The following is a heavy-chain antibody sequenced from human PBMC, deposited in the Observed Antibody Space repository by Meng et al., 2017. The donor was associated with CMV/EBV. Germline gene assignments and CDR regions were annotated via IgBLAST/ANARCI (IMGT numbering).Heavy chain of an antibody. CDR1: GGSISGCNW. CDR3: ARGLGGWYFQPWFDP. J-gene: IGHJ5*02. V-gene: IGHV4-4*02. D-gene: IGHD6-19*01. Sequence: SGGSISGCNWRGLGHQPPGKLLWWIGDIYHSGTTNYNPSLKSRVTISVDKSKNQFSLKLSSVTAADTAVYYCARGLGGWYFQPWFDPWGQGTLVTVSS. CDR2: IYHSGTT.